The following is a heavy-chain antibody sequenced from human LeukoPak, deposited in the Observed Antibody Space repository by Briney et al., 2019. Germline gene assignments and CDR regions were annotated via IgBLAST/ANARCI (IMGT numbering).Heavy chain of an antibody. V-gene: IGHV3-21*01. J-gene: IGHJ5*02. Sequence: PGGSLRLSCAASGFTFSSYSMNWVRQAPGKGLEWVSSISSSSSYIYYADSVKGRFTISRDNAKNSLYLQMNSLRAEDTAVYYCARGKIGYYYGSGSYFWRGQDWFDPWGQGTLVTVSS. D-gene: IGHD3-10*01. CDR2: ISSSSSYI. CDR1: GFTFSSYS. CDR3: ARGKIGYYYGSGSYFWRGQDWFDP.